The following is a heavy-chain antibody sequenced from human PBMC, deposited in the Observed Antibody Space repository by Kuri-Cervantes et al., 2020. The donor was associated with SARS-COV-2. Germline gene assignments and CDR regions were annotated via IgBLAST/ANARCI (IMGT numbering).Heavy chain of an antibody. CDR2: IYYSGST. CDR1: GASISSSTYY. CDR3: ARSIAAAGAPFDY. V-gene: IGHV4-61*05. Sequence: SETLSLTCAVSGASISSSTYYWGWIRQPPGKGLEWIGYIYYSGSTNYNPSLKSRVTISVDTSKNQFSLKLSSVTAADTAVYYCARSIAAAGAPFDYWGQGTLVTVSS. D-gene: IGHD6-13*01. J-gene: IGHJ4*02.